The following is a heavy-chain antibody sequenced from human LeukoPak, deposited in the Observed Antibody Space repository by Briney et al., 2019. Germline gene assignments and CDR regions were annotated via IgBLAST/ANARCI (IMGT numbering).Heavy chain of an antibody. CDR2: FSGSGGST. D-gene: IGHD3-10*02. Sequence: GGSLRLSCAASGFTFSSYAMSWVRQAPGKGLECISGFSGSGGSTYYADSVKGRFTVSRDNSKNTLYLQMNSLRAEDTAVYYCAELGITMIGGVWGKGTTVTISS. J-gene: IGHJ6*04. CDR1: GFTFSSYA. CDR3: AELGITMIGGV. V-gene: IGHV3-23*01.